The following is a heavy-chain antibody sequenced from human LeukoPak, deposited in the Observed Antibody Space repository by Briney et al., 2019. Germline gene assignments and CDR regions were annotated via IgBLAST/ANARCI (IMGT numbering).Heavy chain of an antibody. Sequence: GGSLRLSCSASGFTFSSYAMHWVRQAPGKGLEYVSSISSNGGSTYYADSVKGRFTISRDNSKDTLYLQVNSLRAEDTAVYYCAKVRESDTSGWYTFDYWGQGTLVTVSS. J-gene: IGHJ4*02. D-gene: IGHD6-19*01. CDR3: AKVRESDTSGWYTFDY. V-gene: IGHV3-64*04. CDR1: GFTFSSYA. CDR2: ISSNGGST.